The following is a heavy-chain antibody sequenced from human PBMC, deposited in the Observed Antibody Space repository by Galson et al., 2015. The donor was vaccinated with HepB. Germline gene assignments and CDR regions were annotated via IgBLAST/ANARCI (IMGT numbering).Heavy chain of an antibody. D-gene: IGHD1-1*01. CDR1: GGSFSGYC. Sequence: ETLSLTCAVYGGSFSGYCWSWIRQPPGKGLEWIGEIDHSGSTHFNPSLKSRVTISVDTSKNQFSLKLSSVTAADTAVYYCARGLNSVDDRTGRYFGYWGQGTLLTVSS. CDR3: ARGLNSVDDRTGRYFGY. CDR2: IDHSGST. J-gene: IGHJ4*02. V-gene: IGHV4-34*01.